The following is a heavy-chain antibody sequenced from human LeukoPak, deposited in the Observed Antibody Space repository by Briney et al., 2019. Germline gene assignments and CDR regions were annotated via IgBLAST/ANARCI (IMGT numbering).Heavy chain of an antibody. CDR2: ISGDGGTT. D-gene: IGHD3-3*01. Sequence: GGSLRLSCAVSGFSMRSYAMHWVRQTPGKGLEYVSSISGDGGTTYYPNSVKDRFTVSRDNSKNTLYLQMGRLRTDDTAVYYCARMGIGEFGGALDVWGQGTTVIVSS. CDR3: ARMGIGEFGGALDV. CDR1: GFSMRSYA. V-gene: IGHV3-64*01. J-gene: IGHJ6*02.